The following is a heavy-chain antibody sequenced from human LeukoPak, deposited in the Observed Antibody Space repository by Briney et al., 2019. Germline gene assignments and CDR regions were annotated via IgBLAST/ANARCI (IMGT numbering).Heavy chain of an antibody. J-gene: IGHJ4*02. Sequence: SETLSLTCTVSGGTISSYYWSWIRQPPGKGLEWIGYIYYSGSTNYNPSLKSRVTISVDTSKNQFSLRLSSVTAADTAVYYCARGLRYFDYWGQGTLVTVSS. CDR1: GGTISSYY. D-gene: IGHD3-9*01. CDR3: ARGLRYFDY. CDR2: IYYSGST. V-gene: IGHV4-59*01.